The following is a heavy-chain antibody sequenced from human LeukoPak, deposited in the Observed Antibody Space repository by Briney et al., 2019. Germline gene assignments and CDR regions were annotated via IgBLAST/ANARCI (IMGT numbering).Heavy chain of an antibody. D-gene: IGHD6-13*01. V-gene: IGHV1-18*01. CDR2: ISAYNGDT. CDR1: GYTFTTYG. J-gene: IGHJ4*02. Sequence: ASVKVSCKTSGYTFTTYGITWVRQAPGQGLEWMGWISAYNGDTNYAQKFQGRLTMTTDTSTTTGYMELRSLRSDDTAVYYCARDIAAAYHYYWGQGTLVTVSS. CDR3: ARDIAAAYHYY.